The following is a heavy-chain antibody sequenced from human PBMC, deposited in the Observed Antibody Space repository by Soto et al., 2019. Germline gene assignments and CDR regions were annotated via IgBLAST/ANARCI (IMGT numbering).Heavy chain of an antibody. Sequence: SVKVSCKASGGTFSSYAISWVRQAPGQGLEWMGGIIPIFGTANYAQKFQGRVTITADESTSTAYMELSSLRSEDTAVYYCARAHTRRDFSSTSCYPMQYYYYYGMDVWGQGTTVTVSS. V-gene: IGHV1-69*13. CDR2: IIPIFGTA. CDR3: ARAHTRRDFSSTSCYPMQYYYYYGMDV. J-gene: IGHJ6*02. D-gene: IGHD2-2*01. CDR1: GGTFSSYA.